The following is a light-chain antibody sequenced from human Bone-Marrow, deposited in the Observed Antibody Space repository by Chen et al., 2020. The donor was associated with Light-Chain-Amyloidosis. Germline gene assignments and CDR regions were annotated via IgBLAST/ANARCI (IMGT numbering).Light chain of an antibody. CDR2: NVS. CDR3: CSYAGSYSYV. Sequence: QSALTQPRSVSGPPGQSVTISCTGTIDDVGGYDYVSWYQQHPGKAPKLMISNVSERPSGVPDRFSGSKSGNTASLTISGLQAEDEADYYCCSYAGSYSYVFGIGTKVTVL. V-gene: IGLV2-11*01. J-gene: IGLJ1*01. CDR1: IDDVGGYDY.